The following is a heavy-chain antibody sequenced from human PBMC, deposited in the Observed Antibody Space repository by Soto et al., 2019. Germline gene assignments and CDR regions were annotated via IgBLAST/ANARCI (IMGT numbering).Heavy chain of an antibody. V-gene: IGHV4-59*01. CDR1: GDSLTRNY. J-gene: IGHJ3*02. CDR2: IYYSGST. Sequence: PSETLSLTCTVSGDSLTRNYWSWTRQPPGKGLEWIGYIYYSGSTNYNPSLKSRVTISLDTSKNQFSLKLSSVTAADTAVYYCARSWWSPPFGGVVVFGDAFDIWGHGTMVTVSS. D-gene: IGHD3-16*02. CDR3: ARSWWSPPFGGVVVFGDAFDI.